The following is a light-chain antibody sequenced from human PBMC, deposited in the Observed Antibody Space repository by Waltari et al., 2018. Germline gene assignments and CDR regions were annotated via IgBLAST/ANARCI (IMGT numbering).Light chain of an antibody. CDR2: QTK. CDR3: AAWDDNLIGAV. V-gene: IGLV1-47*01. CDR1: SSNIGRHN. J-gene: IGLJ7*01. Sequence: QSVLTQPPSASGTPGQSVTISCSGSSSNIGRHNVFWYQQLPGTAPKLLISQTKQRPSGVPDRFSGSKSGTSASLAISGLRSEDEADYYCAAWDDNLIGAVFGGGTQLTVL.